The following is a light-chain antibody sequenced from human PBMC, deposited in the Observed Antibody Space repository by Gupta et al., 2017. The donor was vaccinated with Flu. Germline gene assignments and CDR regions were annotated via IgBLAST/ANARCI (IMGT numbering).Light chain of an antibody. CDR1: LGLVYSDGNTY. J-gene: IGKJ1*01. V-gene: IGKV2-30*01. CDR3: MQGAHWPWA. CDR2: QVS. Sequence: ISCSSSLGLVYSDGNTYLHWFQQRPGQSPRRLIYQVSYRDSGVPDRFSGSGSGTDFTLKISRVEAEDVGVYYCMQGAHWPWAFGQGTKVEIK.